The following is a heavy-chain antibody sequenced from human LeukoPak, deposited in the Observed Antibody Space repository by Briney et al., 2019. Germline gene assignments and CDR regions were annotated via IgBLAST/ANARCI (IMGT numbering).Heavy chain of an antibody. J-gene: IGHJ5*02. V-gene: IGHV4-59*08. CDR1: GGSVSSYF. CDR3: ARYSWSASTPGSWFDP. Sequence: SETLSLTCTVSGGSVSSYFWSWIRQPPGKGLEWIGYIYNNGNNNYNPSLKSRISISVDTSRNQISLKLSSVTAADTALYYCARYSWSASTPGSWFDPWGQGTLVTVSS. CDR2: IYNNGNN. D-gene: IGHD2-15*01.